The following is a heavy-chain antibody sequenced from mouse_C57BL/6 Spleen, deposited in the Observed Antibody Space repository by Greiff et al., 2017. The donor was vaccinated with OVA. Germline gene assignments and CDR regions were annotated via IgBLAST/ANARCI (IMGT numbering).Heavy chain of an antibody. CDR1: GYTFTDYH. V-gene: IGHV1-26*01. J-gene: IGHJ2*01. Sequence: EVQLQQSGPELVKPGASVKISCKASGYTFTDYHMNWVKQSHGKSLEWIGDINPNNGGTSYNQKFKGKATLTVDKSSSTAYMELRSLTSEDSAVYYCARSGLRSHFDYWGQGTTLTVSS. CDR3: ARSGLRSHFDY. D-gene: IGHD1-1*01. CDR2: INPNNGGT.